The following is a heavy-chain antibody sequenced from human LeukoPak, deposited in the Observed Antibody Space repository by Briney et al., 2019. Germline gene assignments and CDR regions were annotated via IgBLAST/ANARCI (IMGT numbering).Heavy chain of an antibody. V-gene: IGHV3-15*01. CDR1: GFTFSNTW. D-gene: IGHD4-11*01. CDR2: IKSKTDGETT. CDR3: AKGSNYDPDFDY. J-gene: IGHJ4*02. Sequence: GGSLRLSCAASGFTFSNTWMSWVRQAPGKGLEWIGRIKSKTDGETTDYAAPVKGRFTVSRDDSENTLYLQMNSLRTEDTAVYYCAKGSNYDPDFDYWGQGTLVTVSS.